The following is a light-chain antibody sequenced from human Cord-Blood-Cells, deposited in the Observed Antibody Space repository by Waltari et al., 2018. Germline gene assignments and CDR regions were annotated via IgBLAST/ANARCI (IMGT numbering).Light chain of an antibody. Sequence: DLQMTQSPSTLSASVGDRVTITCRASQSISSWLAWYQQKPGKAPKLLSYKASSLESGVPSRFSGGGAGTEFTLTISSLQPDDFATYYCQQYNSYSYSFGQGSKLEIK. CDR1: QSISSW. CDR3: QQYNSYSYS. J-gene: IGKJ2*03. V-gene: IGKV1-5*03. CDR2: KAS.